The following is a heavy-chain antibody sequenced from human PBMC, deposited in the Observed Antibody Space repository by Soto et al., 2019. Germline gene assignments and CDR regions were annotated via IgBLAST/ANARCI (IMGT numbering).Heavy chain of an antibody. J-gene: IGHJ4*02. D-gene: IGHD3-3*01. CDR3: ASDRLGGAYDFSH. CDR2: ISSDGSV. Sequence: EVQVVESGGSLVQPGGSLRLSCAASGFSVGSFYMTWVRQAPGKGLEWVSVISSDGSVYYADSVKGRFTTSRDISKNTLNLQMNSLRAEDTAFYYCASDRLGGAYDFSHGGQGTLVTVSS. V-gene: IGHV3-66*01. CDR1: GFSVGSFY.